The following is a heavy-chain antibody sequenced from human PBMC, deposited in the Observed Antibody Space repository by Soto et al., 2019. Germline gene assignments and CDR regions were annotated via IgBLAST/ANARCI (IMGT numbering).Heavy chain of an antibody. CDR1: GYSFTSYW. V-gene: IGHV5-10-1*01. CDR3: ARLRGPYGDPNWFDP. Sequence: PGESLKISCKGSGYSFTSYWISWVRQMPGKGLEWMGRIDPSDSYTNYSPSFQGHVTISADKSISTAYLQWSSLKASDTAMYYCARLRGPYGDPNWFDPWGQGTLVTVSS. J-gene: IGHJ5*02. CDR2: IDPSDSYT. D-gene: IGHD4-17*01.